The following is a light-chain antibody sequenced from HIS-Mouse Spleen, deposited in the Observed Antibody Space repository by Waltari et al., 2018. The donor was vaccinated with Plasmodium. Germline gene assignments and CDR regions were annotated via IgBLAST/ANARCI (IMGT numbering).Light chain of an antibody. J-gene: IGKJ4*01. Sequence: AIRMTQSPSSLSASTGDSVHITCRASQGISSYLACYQQKPGKAPKLLIYAASTLQSGVPSRFSGSGSGTDFTLTISCLQSEDFATYYCQQYYSYPLTFGGGTKVEIK. CDR1: QGISSY. CDR3: QQYYSYPLT. V-gene: IGKV1-8*01. CDR2: AAS.